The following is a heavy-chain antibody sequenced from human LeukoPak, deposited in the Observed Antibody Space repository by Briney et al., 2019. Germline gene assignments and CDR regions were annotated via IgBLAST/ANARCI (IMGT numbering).Heavy chain of an antibody. Sequence: ASVTVSCKASGYTFTNYGFTWVRQAPGQGLEWMGWISAYNGNTNYAQSLQGRVTMTTDTSTSTLYMELRSLISDDTAVYYCARVVVVAGGNYFDPWGQGTLVIVSS. CDR1: GYTFTNYG. V-gene: IGHV1-18*01. D-gene: IGHD6-19*01. CDR3: ARVVVVAGGNYFDP. J-gene: IGHJ5*02. CDR2: ISAYNGNT.